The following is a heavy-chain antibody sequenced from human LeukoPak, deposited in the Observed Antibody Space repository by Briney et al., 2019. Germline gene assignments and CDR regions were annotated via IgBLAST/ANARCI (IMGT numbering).Heavy chain of an antibody. CDR2: ISSSGSTI. CDR3: ARDSKGQSLYYYYGMDV. CDR1: GFTFSDYY. J-gene: IGHJ6*02. V-gene: IGHV3-11*04. Sequence: GGSLRLSCAASGFTFSDYYMSWIRQAPGKGLEWVSYISSSGSTIYYADSVKGRFTISRDNSKNTLYLQMNSLRAEDTAVYYCARDSKGQSLYYYYGMDVWGQGTTVTVSS.